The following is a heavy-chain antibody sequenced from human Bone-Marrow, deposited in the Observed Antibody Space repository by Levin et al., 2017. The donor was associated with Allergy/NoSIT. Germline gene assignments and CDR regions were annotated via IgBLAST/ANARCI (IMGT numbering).Heavy chain of an antibody. CDR3: AKNFPGEVIDY. J-gene: IGHJ4*02. CDR2: IGTSGDT. V-gene: IGHV3-23*01. Sequence: GGSLRLSCAASGFTFSSYAMSWVRQAPGKGLGWVSSIGTSGDTYYADSVKGRFTISRDNSKNTLSLQMNSLRAEDTAIYYCAKNFPGEVIDYWGQGTLVTVSS. D-gene: IGHD3-16*01. CDR1: GFTFSSYA.